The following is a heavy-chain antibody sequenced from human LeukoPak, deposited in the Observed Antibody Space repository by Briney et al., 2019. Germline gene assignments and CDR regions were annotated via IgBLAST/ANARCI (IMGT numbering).Heavy chain of an antibody. CDR2: INAGNGKT. Sequence: ASVKVSFKASGYSFTDHAIQWVRQAPGQRLEWMGRINAGNGKTKYSQKFQGRVTITRDTAATTAYMELSSLRSEDTAVYYCARAIWTSTVTTYYLDYWGQGTLVTVSS. CDR1: GYSFTDHA. V-gene: IGHV1-3*01. J-gene: IGHJ4*02. D-gene: IGHD4-17*01. CDR3: ARAIWTSTVTTYYLDY.